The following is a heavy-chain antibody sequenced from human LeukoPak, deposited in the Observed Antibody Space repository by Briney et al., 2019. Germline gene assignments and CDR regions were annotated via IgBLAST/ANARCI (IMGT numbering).Heavy chain of an antibody. CDR3: ASSVVRTRFDY. V-gene: IGHV1-69*13. Sequence: ASVKVSCEASGGTFSSYAISWVRQAPGQGLEWMGGIIPIFGTANYAQKFQSRVTITADESTSTAYMELSSLRSEDTAVYYCASSVVRTRFDYWGQGTLVTVSS. J-gene: IGHJ4*02. D-gene: IGHD2-2*01. CDR2: IIPIFGTA. CDR1: GGTFSSYA.